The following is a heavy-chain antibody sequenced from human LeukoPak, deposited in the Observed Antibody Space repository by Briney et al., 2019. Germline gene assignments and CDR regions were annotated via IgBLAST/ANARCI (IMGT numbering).Heavy chain of an antibody. CDR3: ARQGCTNGVCYVADY. J-gene: IGHJ4*02. Sequence: PSETLSLTCTVSGGSISSYYWSWIRQPPWKGLEWIGSIYYSGSTYYNPSLKSRVTISVDTSKNQFSLKLSSVTAADTAVYYCARQGCTNGVCYVADYWGQGTLVTVSS. CDR1: GGSISSYY. D-gene: IGHD2-8*01. V-gene: IGHV4-59*04. CDR2: IYYSGST.